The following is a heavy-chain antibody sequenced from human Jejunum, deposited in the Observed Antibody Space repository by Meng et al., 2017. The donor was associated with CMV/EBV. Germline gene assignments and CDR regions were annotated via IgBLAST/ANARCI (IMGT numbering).Heavy chain of an antibody. CDR1: GVAISGYY. V-gene: IGHV4-4*07. J-gene: IGHJ4*02. CDR3: ARDRMAAPGTFEY. Sequence: QVHLRESVHGRVNPSATRSLTCTFSGVAISGYYWNGIRPPDGKGLEWIGRVYMSGSTNYNPSLRSRVAMSVDTSKTQFSLRLTSVTAADTAVYYCARDRMAAPGTFEYWGQGTLVTVSS. CDR2: VYMSGST. D-gene: IGHD6-13*01.